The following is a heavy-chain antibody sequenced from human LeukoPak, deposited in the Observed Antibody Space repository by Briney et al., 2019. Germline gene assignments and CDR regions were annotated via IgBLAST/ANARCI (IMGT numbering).Heavy chain of an antibody. V-gene: IGHV4-39*01. J-gene: IGHJ2*01. D-gene: IGHD4-17*01. CDR3: ARTVTYWYFDP. CDR1: GGSISSSSYY. CDR2: IYYSGST. Sequence: SETLSLTCTVSGGSISSSSYYWGWIRQPRGKGLEWIGSIYYSGSTYYNPSLKSRVTISVDTSKNQFSLKLSSVTAADTAVYYCARTVTYWYFDPWGRGTLVTVSS.